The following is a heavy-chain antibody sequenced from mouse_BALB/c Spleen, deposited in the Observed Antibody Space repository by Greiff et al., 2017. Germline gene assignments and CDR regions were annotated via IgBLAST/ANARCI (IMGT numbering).Heavy chain of an antibody. J-gene: IGHJ1*01. V-gene: IGHV3-6*02. D-gene: IGHD1-1*01. Sequence: EVQLQESGPGLVKPSQSLSLTCSVTGYSITSGYYWNWIRQFPGNKLEWMGYISYDGSNNYNPSLKNRISITRDTSKNQFFLKLNSVTTEDTATYYCATGGVYGSSYLWYFDVWGAGTTVTVAS. CDR1: GYSITSGYY. CDR3: ATGGVYGSSYLWYFDV. CDR2: ISYDGSN.